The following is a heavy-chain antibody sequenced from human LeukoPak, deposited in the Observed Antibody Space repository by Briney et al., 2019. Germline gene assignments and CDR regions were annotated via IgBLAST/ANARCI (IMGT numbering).Heavy chain of an antibody. CDR2: IYYSWST. Sequence: PSETLSLTCTVSGGSISSYYWSWIRQPPGNGLGWIGYIYYSWSTNYNPSLKSRVTISVDTSKDQFSLKLSSVPSADTAVYYWAREGQWELIFDYWGQGTLVTVSP. J-gene: IGHJ4*02. CDR1: GGSISSYY. V-gene: IGHV4-59*01. CDR3: AREGQWELIFDY. D-gene: IGHD1-26*01.